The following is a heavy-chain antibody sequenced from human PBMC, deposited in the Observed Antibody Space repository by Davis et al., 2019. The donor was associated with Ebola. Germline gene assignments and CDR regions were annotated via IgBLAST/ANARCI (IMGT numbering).Heavy chain of an antibody. Sequence: PGGSLRLSCSVSGGSISSYYWSWIRQPPGKGLEWIGYIYYSGSTDYNPSLKSRVSISLDTSKNQFSLKLSAVTAADTAVYYCARLGALGIVTTTFYFDYWGQGTLVAVSS. V-gene: IGHV4-59*08. D-gene: IGHD5-12*01. CDR1: GGSISSYY. CDR3: ARLGALGIVTTTFYFDY. J-gene: IGHJ4*02. CDR2: IYYSGST.